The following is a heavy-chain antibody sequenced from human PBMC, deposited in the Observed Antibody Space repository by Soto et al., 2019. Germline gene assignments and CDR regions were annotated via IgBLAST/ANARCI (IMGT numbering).Heavy chain of an antibody. Sequence: GGSLRLSCAASGFTFSSYEMNWVRQAPGKGLEWVSHISSSGTTKYYADSVKGRFTISRDNAKNSLYLQMNSLRAEDTAVYYCARGPPRCGVVTPYYYYGMDVWGQGTTVTVSS. V-gene: IGHV3-48*03. D-gene: IGHD3-3*01. CDR1: GFTFSSYE. J-gene: IGHJ6*02. CDR3: ARGPPRCGVVTPYYYYGMDV. CDR2: ISSSGTTK.